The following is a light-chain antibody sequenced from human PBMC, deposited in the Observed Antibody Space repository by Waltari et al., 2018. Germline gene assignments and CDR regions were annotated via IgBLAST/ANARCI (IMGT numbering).Light chain of an antibody. V-gene: IGLV1-44*01. J-gene: IGLJ2*01. CDR2: SNN. Sequence: QSVLTQPPSASGTPGQRVTISCSGSSSNIGRNTVNWYQQLPGTAPKLLIYSNNQRPSGVPDRFSGSKSGTSASLAISGLQSEDEADYYCAAWDDSLNGLVVFGGGTKLTVL. CDR1: SSNIGRNT. CDR3: AAWDDSLNGLVV.